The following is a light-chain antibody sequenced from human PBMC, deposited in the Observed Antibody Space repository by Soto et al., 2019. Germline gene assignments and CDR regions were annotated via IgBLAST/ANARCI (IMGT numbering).Light chain of an antibody. Sequence: DIKMTQSPASLSASIGDRVTITCRASHIISNYLNSYQXKPXKXXXFLIYASSTLQGGVPPRFSGTGSGTDFTLTISSLQPEDAATYFCQQTFFPTVTFGGGTRVDI. CDR2: ASS. J-gene: IGKJ4*01. V-gene: IGKV1-39*01. CDR3: QQTFFPTVT. CDR1: HIISNY.